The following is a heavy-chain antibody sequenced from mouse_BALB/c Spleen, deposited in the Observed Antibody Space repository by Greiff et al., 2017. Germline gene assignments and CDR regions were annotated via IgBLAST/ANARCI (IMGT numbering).Heavy chain of an antibody. V-gene: IGHV5-9-4*01. Sequence: EVKLVESGGGLVKPGGSLKLSCAASGFTFSSYAMSWVRQSPEKRLEWVAEISSGGSYTYYTDTVTGRFTISRDNAKNTLYLEMSSLRSEDTAMYYCARVTMITRGYAMDYWGQGTSVTVAA. CDR3: ARVTMITRGYAMDY. CDR2: ISSGGSYT. CDR1: GFTFSSYA. D-gene: IGHD2-4*01. J-gene: IGHJ4*01.